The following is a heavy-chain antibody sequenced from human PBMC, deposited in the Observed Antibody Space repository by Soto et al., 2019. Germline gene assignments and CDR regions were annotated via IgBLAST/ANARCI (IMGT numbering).Heavy chain of an antibody. D-gene: IGHD6-19*01. Sequence: SETLSLTCTVSGGSISGYYWTWIRQPAGKGLEYIGRIYSSGSTNFSPSLKSRVTMSVDTSQNQFSLKLTSMTAADTAIYYCARVPYSSGSYRWFDPWGQGTLVTVSS. CDR2: IYSSGST. J-gene: IGHJ5*02. CDR3: ARVPYSSGSYRWFDP. CDR1: GGSISGYY. V-gene: IGHV4-4*07.